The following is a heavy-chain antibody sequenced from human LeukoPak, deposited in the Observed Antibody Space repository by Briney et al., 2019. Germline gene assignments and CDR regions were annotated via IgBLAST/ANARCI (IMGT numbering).Heavy chain of an antibody. V-gene: IGHV1-2*02. J-gene: IGHJ4*02. Sequence: ASVKVSCKASGYTFTGYYMHWVRQAPGQGLEWMGWINPNSGGTNYAQKFQGRVTMTRDTSISTAYMELSRLRSDDTAVYYCAGGGGYYDSSGYYYFDYWGQGTLVTVSS. CDR1: GYTFTGYY. D-gene: IGHD3-22*01. CDR2: INPNSGGT. CDR3: AGGGGYYDSSGYYYFDY.